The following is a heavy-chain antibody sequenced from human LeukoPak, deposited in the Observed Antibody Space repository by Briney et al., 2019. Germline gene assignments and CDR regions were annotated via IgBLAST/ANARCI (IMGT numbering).Heavy chain of an antibody. Sequence: PSETLSLTCTVSGGSIGSYYWSWIRQPPGKGLEWIGYIYYSGSTNYNPSLKSRVTISVDTSKNQFSLKLSSVTAADTAVYYCARDRISTTPTSSYYYYYMDVWGKGTTVTISS. V-gene: IGHV4-59*01. CDR2: IYYSGST. J-gene: IGHJ6*03. CDR1: GGSIGSYY. CDR3: ARDRISTTPTSSYYYYYMDV. D-gene: IGHD2-2*01.